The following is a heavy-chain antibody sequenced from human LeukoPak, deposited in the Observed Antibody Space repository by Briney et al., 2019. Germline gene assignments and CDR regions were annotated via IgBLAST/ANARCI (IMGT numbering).Heavy chain of an antibody. CDR2: ISGSGGST. CDR1: GFTFSSYA. CDR3: AKPYHYYGSGSYLPFDY. V-gene: IGHV3-23*01. J-gene: IGHJ4*02. D-gene: IGHD3-10*01. Sequence: GGSLRLSCAASGFTFSSYAMSWVRQAPGKGLEWVSAISGSGGSTYYADSVKGRFTISRDKSKNTLYLQMNSLRAEDTAVYYCAKPYHYYGSGSYLPFDYWGQGTLVTVSS.